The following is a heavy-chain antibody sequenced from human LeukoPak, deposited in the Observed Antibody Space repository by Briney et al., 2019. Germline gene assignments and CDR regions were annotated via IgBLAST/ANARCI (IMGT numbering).Heavy chain of an antibody. CDR3: ARAVGYGSGTYRQYYFDY. D-gene: IGHD3-10*01. J-gene: IGHJ4*02. V-gene: IGHV1-2*02. Sequence: ASLKVSCKASGYTFTGYYIHWVRQAPGQGLEWMGWINPNSGGTNYAQNFQGRVTMSRDTSISTAYMELSRLRSDDTAVYYCARAVGYGSGTYRQYYFDYWGQGTLVTVSS. CDR2: INPNSGGT. CDR1: GYTFTGYY.